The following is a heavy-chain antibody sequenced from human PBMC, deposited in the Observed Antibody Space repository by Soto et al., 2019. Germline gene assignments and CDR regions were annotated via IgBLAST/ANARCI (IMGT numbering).Heavy chain of an antibody. CDR2: INHSGNT. Sequence: SETLSLTCAVSGGSIGTSAYYWGWIRQAPGKGLEWIGSINHSGNTYLSPSLKDRVTMSVDTSKNSFSLKLRSATAADTGLYYCSRRAPEGFDPWGQGTLVTVS. J-gene: IGHJ5*02. CDR3: SRRAPEGFDP. V-gene: IGHV4-39*01. CDR1: GGSIGTSAYY.